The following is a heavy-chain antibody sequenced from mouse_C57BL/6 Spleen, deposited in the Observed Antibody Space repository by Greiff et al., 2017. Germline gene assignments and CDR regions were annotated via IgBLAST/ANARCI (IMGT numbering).Heavy chain of an antibody. V-gene: IGHV5-17*01. CDR1: GFTFSDYG. CDR3: ARGGYDYDGDAMDY. D-gene: IGHD2-4*01. Sequence: EVKLQESGGGLVKPGGSLKLSCAASGFTFSDYGMHWVRQAPEKGLEWVAYISSGSSTIYYADTVKGRFTISRDNAKNTLFLQMTSLRSEDTAMYYCARGGYDYDGDAMDYWGQGTSVTVSS. CDR2: ISSGSSTI. J-gene: IGHJ4*01.